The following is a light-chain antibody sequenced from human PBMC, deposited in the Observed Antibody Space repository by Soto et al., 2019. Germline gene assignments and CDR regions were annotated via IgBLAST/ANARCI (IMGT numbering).Light chain of an antibody. Sequence: SYELTQPPSASVAPGQTARITCGGNNIGSISVHWYQQNPGQAPVLVVYDDSGRPSGIPERFPGSNSGNTATLTISRVEAGDEADYYCQVWDSISDHYVFGTGTKVTVL. J-gene: IGLJ1*01. CDR1: NIGSIS. V-gene: IGLV3-21*02. CDR2: DDS. CDR3: QVWDSISDHYV.